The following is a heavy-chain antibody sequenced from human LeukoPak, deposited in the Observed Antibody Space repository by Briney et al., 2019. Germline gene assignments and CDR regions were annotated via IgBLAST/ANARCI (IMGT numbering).Heavy chain of an antibody. CDR3: ARFGVNYYGRSFDP. J-gene: IGHJ5*02. V-gene: IGHV4-39*07. CDR1: GGSISSSSYY. Sequence: SETLSLTCTVSGGSISSSSYYWGWIRQPPGKGLEWIGSIYYSGSTYYNPSLKSRVTISVDTSKNQFSLKLSSVTAADTAVYYCARFGVNYYGRSFDPWGQGTLVTVSS. CDR2: IYYSGST. D-gene: IGHD3-10*01.